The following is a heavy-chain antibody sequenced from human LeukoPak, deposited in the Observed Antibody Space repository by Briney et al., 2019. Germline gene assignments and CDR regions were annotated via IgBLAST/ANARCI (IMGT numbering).Heavy chain of an antibody. Sequence: SETLSLTCTVSGGSIGSSSYYWGWIRQPPGKGLEWIGSIYYSGSTYYNPSLKSRVTISVDTSKNQFSLKLSSVTAAETAVYYCARVRGMGSPTFDYWGQGTLVTVSS. D-gene: IGHD2-8*01. V-gene: IGHV4-39*07. CDR2: IYYSGST. CDR1: GGSIGSSSYY. CDR3: ARVRGMGSPTFDY. J-gene: IGHJ4*02.